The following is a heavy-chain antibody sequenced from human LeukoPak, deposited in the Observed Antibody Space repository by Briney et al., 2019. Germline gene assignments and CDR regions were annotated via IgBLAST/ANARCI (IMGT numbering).Heavy chain of an antibody. Sequence: GGSLRLSCAASGFTFSSYAMSWVRQAPGKGLEWVSAISGSGGSTYYADSVKGRFTISRDNSKNTLYLQMNRLRAEDTAVYYCAKVGGSGSYYSDAFDIWGQGTMVTVSS. V-gene: IGHV3-23*01. CDR2: ISGSGGST. CDR1: GFTFSSYA. CDR3: AKVGGSGSYYSDAFDI. J-gene: IGHJ3*02. D-gene: IGHD3-10*01.